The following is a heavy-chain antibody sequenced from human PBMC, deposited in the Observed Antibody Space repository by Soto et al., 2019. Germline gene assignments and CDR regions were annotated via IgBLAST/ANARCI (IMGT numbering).Heavy chain of an antibody. V-gene: IGHV4-59*01. CDR3: ARAKGIVVVPAAMLRGFYWFDP. D-gene: IGHD2-2*01. CDR1: GGSISSYY. CDR2: IYYSGST. J-gene: IGHJ5*02. Sequence: PSETLSLTCTVSGGSISSYYWSWIRQPPGKGLEWIGYIYYSGSTNYNPSLKSRVTISVDTSKNQFSLKLSSVTAADTAVYYCARAKGIVVVPAAMLRGFYWFDPWGQGTLVTVSS.